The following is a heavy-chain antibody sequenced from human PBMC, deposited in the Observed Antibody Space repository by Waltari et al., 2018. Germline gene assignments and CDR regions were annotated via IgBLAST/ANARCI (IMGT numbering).Heavy chain of an antibody. D-gene: IGHD2-15*01. CDR3: ARGTVVDAFDI. V-gene: IGHV3-48*03. CDR1: GFTFSSYE. Sequence: EVQLVESGGGLVQPGGSLRLSCAASGFTFSSYEMNWVRQAPGKGLEWVSYISSSGRTIYYADAVKGRFTISRDNAKNSLYLQMNSLRAEDTAVYYCARGTVVDAFDIWGQGTMVTVSS. J-gene: IGHJ3*02. CDR2: ISSSGRTI.